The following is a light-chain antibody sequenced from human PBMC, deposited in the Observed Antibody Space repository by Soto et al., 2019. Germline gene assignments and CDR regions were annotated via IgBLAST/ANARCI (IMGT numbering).Light chain of an antibody. CDR3: QQYDNLPPVFT. V-gene: IGKV1-33*01. J-gene: IGKJ3*01. CDR2: DAS. CDR1: QDISNY. Sequence: DIPMTQSPSSLSASVGDRVTITCQASQDISNYLNWYQQKPGKAPKLLIYDASNLETGVPSRFSGSGSGTDFTFTISSLQPEDNATYYCQQYDNLPPVFTFGPGTKVDIK.